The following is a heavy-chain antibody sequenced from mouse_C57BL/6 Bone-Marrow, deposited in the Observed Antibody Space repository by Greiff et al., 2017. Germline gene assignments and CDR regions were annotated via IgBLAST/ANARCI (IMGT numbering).Heavy chain of an antibody. D-gene: IGHD1-1*01. V-gene: IGHV1-63*01. CDR1: GYTFTNYW. Sequence: QVQLQQSGAELVRPGTSVKMSCKASGYTFTNYWIGWAKQRPGHGLEWIGDIYPGGGYTNYNEKFKGKATLTADKSSSTAYMQFSSLTSEDSAIYYCARCYFYYAMDYWGQGTSVTVSS. J-gene: IGHJ4*01. CDR3: ARCYFYYAMDY. CDR2: IYPGGGYT.